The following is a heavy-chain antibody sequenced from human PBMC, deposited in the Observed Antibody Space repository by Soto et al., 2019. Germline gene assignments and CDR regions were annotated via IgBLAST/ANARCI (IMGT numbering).Heavy chain of an antibody. CDR2: VSHDGRNT. J-gene: IGHJ4*02. Sequence: VQLVESGGGVVQPGRSLRLSCAASGFTFSDYAMNWVRQAPGKGLEWVAVVSHDGRNTHYADSVKGRFTISRDSSKNTVSLEMTSLRAEDTAVYYCAKGGRQWLVTSGFNYWGQGDRVTVSS. CDR1: GFTFSDYA. CDR3: AKGGRQWLVTSGFNY. V-gene: IGHV3-30*18. D-gene: IGHD6-19*01.